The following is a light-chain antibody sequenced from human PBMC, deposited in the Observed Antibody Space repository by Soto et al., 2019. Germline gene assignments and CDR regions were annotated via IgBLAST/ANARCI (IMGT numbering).Light chain of an antibody. CDR2: GAS. V-gene: IGKV3-20*01. CDR3: QQYGSSPWT. J-gene: IGKJ1*01. Sequence: EIVMTQSAAAVSVSPGGRATLSCRASQTISGTLAWYQQKPGQAPRLLIYGASSRATGIPDRFSGSGSGTDFTLTISRLEPEDFAVYYCQQYGSSPWTFGQGTKVDIK. CDR1: QTISGT.